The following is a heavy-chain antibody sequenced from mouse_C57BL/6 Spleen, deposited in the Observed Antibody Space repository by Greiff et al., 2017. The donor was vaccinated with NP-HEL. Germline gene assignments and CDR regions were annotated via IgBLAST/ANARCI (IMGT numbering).Heavy chain of an antibody. CDR1: GFTFSDYG. Sequence: EVKVVESGGGLVKPGGSLKLSCAASGFTFSDYGMHWVRQAPEKGLEWVAYISSGSRTIYYADTVKGRFTISRDNAKNTLFLQMTSLRSENTAMYYCTKGISHFDYWGQGTTLTVSS. V-gene: IGHV5-17*01. J-gene: IGHJ2*01. CDR2: ISSGSRTI. D-gene: IGHD6-2*01. CDR3: TKGISHFDY.